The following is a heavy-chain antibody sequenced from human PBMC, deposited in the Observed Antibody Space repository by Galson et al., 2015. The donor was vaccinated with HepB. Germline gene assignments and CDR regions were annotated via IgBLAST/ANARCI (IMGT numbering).Heavy chain of an antibody. CDR2: IYTSGST. J-gene: IGHJ4*02. CDR1: GGSISSYY. Sequence: SETLSLTCTVSGGSISSYYWSWIRQPAGKGLEWIGRIYTSGSTNYNPSLKSRVTMSVDTSKNQFSLKLSSVTAADTAVYYCAREGCRSSTSCRFDYWGQGTLVTVSS. CDR3: AREGCRSSTSCRFDY. V-gene: IGHV4-4*07. D-gene: IGHD2-2*01.